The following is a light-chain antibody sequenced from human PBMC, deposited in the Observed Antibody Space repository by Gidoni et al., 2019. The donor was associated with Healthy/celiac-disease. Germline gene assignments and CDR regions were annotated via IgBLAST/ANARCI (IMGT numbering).Light chain of an antibody. CDR3: QQRSNWPPA. CDR2: DAS. CDR1: QSVSSY. V-gene: IGKV3-11*01. Sequence: EIVLPPSPATLSLSPGERATLSCRASQSVSSYLAWYQQKPGQAPRLLIYDASNRATGIPARFSGSGSGTDFTLTISSLEPEDFAVYYCQQRSNWPPAFXPXTKVDIK. J-gene: IGKJ3*01.